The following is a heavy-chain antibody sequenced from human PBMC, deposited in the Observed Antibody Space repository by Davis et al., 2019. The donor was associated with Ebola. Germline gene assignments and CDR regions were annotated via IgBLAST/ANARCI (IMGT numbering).Heavy chain of an antibody. CDR1: GFTFSSYE. V-gene: IGHV3-53*01. Sequence: GGSLRLSCAASGFTFSSYEMNWVRQAPGKGLEWVSVIYSGGSTYYADSVKGRFTISRDNSKNTLYLQMNSLRAEDTAVYYCASFRLPYYYGMDVWGQGTTVTVSS. D-gene: IGHD4-11*01. J-gene: IGHJ6*02. CDR3: ASFRLPYYYGMDV. CDR2: IYSGGST.